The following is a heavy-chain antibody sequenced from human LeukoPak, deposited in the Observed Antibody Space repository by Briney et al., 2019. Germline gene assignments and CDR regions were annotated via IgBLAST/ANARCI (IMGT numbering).Heavy chain of an antibody. CDR2: FCYSGRT. CDR3: ARAGGVRDTPMDLDY. Sequence: SETLSLTCTVSVASISTHYWSWIRQPPGKGLEWIGDFCYSGRTNYNPSLQSRVTISVDTSKNQFSLKLSSVTAADTAVYYCARAGGVRDTPMDLDYWGQGTLVTVSS. CDR1: VASISTHY. J-gene: IGHJ4*02. D-gene: IGHD5-18*01. V-gene: IGHV4-59*11.